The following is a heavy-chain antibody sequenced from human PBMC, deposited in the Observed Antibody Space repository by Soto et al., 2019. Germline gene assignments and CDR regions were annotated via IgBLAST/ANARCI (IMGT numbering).Heavy chain of an antibody. D-gene: IGHD2-2*01. Sequence: QVHLIQSGAEVKKPGSSVKVSCKAAGGTFNTYTLIWVRQAPGHGLEWMGRIIPMLTVTNSAQKFQGRLTLTADKSTGTAFMELTSLRSDDTAVYYCSICSWSAETFDVWGQGTMVTVSS. CDR2: IIPMLTVT. CDR1: GGTFNTYT. J-gene: IGHJ3*01. V-gene: IGHV1-69*02. CDR3: SICSWSAETFDV.